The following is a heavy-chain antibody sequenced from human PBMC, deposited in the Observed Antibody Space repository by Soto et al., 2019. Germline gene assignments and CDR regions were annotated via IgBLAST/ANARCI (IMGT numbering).Heavy chain of an antibody. CDR3: ARGRGTRGYKGNWFDP. Sequence: GASVKVSCKASGYTFTSYDINWVRQATGQGLEWMGWMNPNSGNTGYAQKFQGRVTMTRNTSISTAYMELSSLRSEDTALYYCARGRGTRGYKGNWFDPWGQGTLVTVSS. J-gene: IGHJ5*02. CDR2: MNPNSGNT. V-gene: IGHV1-8*01. CDR1: GYTFTSYD. D-gene: IGHD5-12*01.